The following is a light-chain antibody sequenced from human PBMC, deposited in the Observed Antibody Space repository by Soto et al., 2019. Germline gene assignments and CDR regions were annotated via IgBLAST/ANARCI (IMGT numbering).Light chain of an antibody. CDR2: DVS. CDR3: SSYTSSSTYV. J-gene: IGLJ1*01. CDR1: SSDVGGYNY. V-gene: IGLV2-14*03. Sequence: QSVLTQPASVSGSPGQSITISCTGTSSDVGGYNYVSWYQQHPGKAPKLMIYDVSYRPSGVSNRFSGSKSGNTASLTISGLQAEDEADYYCSSYTSSSTYVFGTGTKVTV.